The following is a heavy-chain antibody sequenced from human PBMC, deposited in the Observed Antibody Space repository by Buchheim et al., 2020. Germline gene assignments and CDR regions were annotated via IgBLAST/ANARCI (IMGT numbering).Heavy chain of an antibody. Sequence: QVQLVESGGGVAQPGRSLRLSCAASGFTFSTYAMHWVRQAPGKGLEWVAVISYDGSKKYYADSVKGRFTISRDNSKNTQYLQMNSLRAEDRAVYYCARDRGVSRYFVGFSYYNGMDVWGQGTT. J-gene: IGHJ6*02. CDR3: ARDRGVSRYFVGFSYYNGMDV. D-gene: IGHD1-26*01. V-gene: IGHV3-30-3*01. CDR2: ISYDGSKK. CDR1: GFTFSTYA.